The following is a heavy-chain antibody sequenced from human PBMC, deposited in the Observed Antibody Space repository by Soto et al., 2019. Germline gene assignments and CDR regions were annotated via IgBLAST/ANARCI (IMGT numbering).Heavy chain of an antibody. CDR2: IYHSGST. J-gene: IGHJ6*02. V-gene: IGHV4-4*02. D-gene: IGHD1-26*01. CDR1: GGSISSSNW. Sequence: QVQLQESGPGLVKPSGTLSLTCAVSGGSISSSNWWSWVRQPPGKGLEWIGEIYHSGSTNYNPSRKSRVTXSXDXXKNQFSLKLSSVTAADTAVYYCARVSGSYYYGMDVWGQGTTVTVSS. CDR3: ARVSGSYYYGMDV.